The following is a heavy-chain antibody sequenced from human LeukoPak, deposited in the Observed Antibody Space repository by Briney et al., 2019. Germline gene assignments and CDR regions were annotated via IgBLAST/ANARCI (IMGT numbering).Heavy chain of an antibody. J-gene: IGHJ4*02. D-gene: IGHD5-24*01. V-gene: IGHV3-7*01. CDR1: GFTFRNYW. Sequence: GGSLRLSCAASGFTFRNYWMSWVRRTPGKGLEWVAQIKPDSTEKYYVDSVKGRFTTSRDNAKNSLYLQMDSLRAEDTAVYYCARDDGLRTVDFWGQGTLVTVSS. CDR3: ARDDGLRTVDF. CDR2: IKPDSTEK.